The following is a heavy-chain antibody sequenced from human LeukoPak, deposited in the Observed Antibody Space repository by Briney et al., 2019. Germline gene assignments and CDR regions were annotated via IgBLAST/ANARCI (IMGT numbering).Heavy chain of an antibody. CDR1: GFTFSSYA. CDR2: ISYDGSNK. CDR3: AKASLRYFDWFSDY. V-gene: IGHV3-30*18. J-gene: IGHJ4*02. Sequence: QAGGSLRLSCAASGFTFSSYAMHWVRQAPGKGLEWVAVISYDGSNKYYADSVKGRFTISRDNSRNTLHLQMNSLRAEDTAVYSCAKASLRYFDWFSDYLVQGTMVTVSS. D-gene: IGHD3-9*01.